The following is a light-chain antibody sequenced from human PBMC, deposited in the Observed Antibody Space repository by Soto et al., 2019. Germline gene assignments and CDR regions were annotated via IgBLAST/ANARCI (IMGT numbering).Light chain of an antibody. J-gene: IGLJ1*01. CDR1: SSDVGGYNY. V-gene: IGLV2-8*01. CDR2: EVS. Sequence: QSVLTQPPSASGSRGQSVTISCTGTSSDVGGYNYVSWYQQHPGKAPKLMIYEVSKRPSGVPDRFSGSKSGNTASLTVSGLQAEDEADYCCNSYAGSNTLYVFGTGTKVTVL. CDR3: NSYAGSNTLYV.